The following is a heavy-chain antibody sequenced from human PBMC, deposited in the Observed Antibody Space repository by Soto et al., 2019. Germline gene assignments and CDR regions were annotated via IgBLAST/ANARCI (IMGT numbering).Heavy chain of an antibody. CDR2: IWYDGSNK. J-gene: IGHJ4*02. Sequence: GGSLRLSCAASGFTFSSYGMHWVRQAPGKGLEWVAVIWYDGSNKYYADSVKGRFTISRDNSKNTLYLQMNSLRAEDTAVYYCARDFRDQDSSGWPGSAGYWGQGTLVTVSS. CDR1: GFTFSSYG. CDR3: ARDFRDQDSSGWPGSAGY. D-gene: IGHD6-19*01. V-gene: IGHV3-33*01.